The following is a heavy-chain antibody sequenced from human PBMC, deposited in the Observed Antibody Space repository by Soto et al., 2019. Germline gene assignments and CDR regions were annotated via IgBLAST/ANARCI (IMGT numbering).Heavy chain of an antibody. D-gene: IGHD4-4*01. Sequence: GSLRLSCAASGFTFSSYEMNWVRQAPGKGLEWVSYISSSGSTIYYADSVKGRFTISRDNAKNSLYLQMNSLRAEDTAVYYCARGFIRALTKLYYYYYGMDVWGQGTTVTV. CDR2: ISSSGSTI. V-gene: IGHV3-48*03. CDR1: GFTFSSYE. CDR3: ARGFIRALTKLYYYYYGMDV. J-gene: IGHJ6*02.